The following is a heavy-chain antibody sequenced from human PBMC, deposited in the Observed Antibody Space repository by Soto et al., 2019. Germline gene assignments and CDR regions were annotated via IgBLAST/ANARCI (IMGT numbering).Heavy chain of an antibody. Sequence: GGSLRLSCAASGFTFSSYSMNWVRQAPGKGLAWLSSISGSGSTYYADSVKGRFTISRDNSKNTLYLQMNSLRAEDTAVYYCAKVISTSGSSLWGRGTLVTVSS. CDR3: AKVISTSGSSL. V-gene: IGHV3-23*01. CDR2: ISGSGST. D-gene: IGHD3-10*01. J-gene: IGHJ4*02. CDR1: GFTFSSYS.